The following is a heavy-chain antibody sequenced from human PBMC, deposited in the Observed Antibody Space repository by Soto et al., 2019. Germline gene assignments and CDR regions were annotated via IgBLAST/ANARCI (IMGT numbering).Heavy chain of an antibody. J-gene: IGHJ6*02. CDR3: TTDDSGSYGMDV. Sequence: ETLSLTCTVSGGSISSYYWSWVRQAPGKGLEWVGRIKSKTDGGTTDYAAPVKGRFTISRDGSKNTLYLQMNSLKTEDTAVYYCTTDDSGSYGMDVWGQGTTVTVSS. CDR1: GGSISSYY. D-gene: IGHD1-26*01. CDR2: IKSKTDGGTT. V-gene: IGHV3-15*01.